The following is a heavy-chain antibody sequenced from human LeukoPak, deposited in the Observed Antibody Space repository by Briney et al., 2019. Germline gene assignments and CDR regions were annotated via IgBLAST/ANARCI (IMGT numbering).Heavy chain of an antibody. CDR2: ISWNSGSI. D-gene: IGHD3-22*01. J-gene: IGHJ4*02. Sequence: GGSLRLSCAASGFTFDDYAMHWVRQAPGKGLEWVSGISWNSGSIGYADSVKGRFTISRDNAKNSLYLQMNSLRAEDTALYYCAKDSYDSSGYYLNWGQGTLVTVSS. CDR1: GFTFDDYA. V-gene: IGHV3-9*01. CDR3: AKDSYDSSGYYLN.